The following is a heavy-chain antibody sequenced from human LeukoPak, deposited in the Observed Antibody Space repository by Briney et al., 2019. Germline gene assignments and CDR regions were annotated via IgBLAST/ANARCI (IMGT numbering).Heavy chain of an antibody. Sequence: AGGSLRLSCAASGFTFSSYAMSWVRQAPGKGLEWVSAISGSGGSTYYADSVKGRFTISRDNSKNTLYLQMNSLRAEDTAVYYCAKVDLGGSPYEPYYYYYGMDVWGQGTTVTVSS. D-gene: IGHD2-2*03. J-gene: IGHJ6*02. CDR3: AKVDLGGSPYEPYYYYYGMDV. CDR1: GFTFSSYA. CDR2: ISGSGGST. V-gene: IGHV3-23*01.